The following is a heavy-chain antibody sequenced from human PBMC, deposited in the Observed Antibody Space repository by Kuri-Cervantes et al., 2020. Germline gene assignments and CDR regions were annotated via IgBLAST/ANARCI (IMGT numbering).Heavy chain of an antibody. CDR2: IYYSGST. Sequence: SETLSLTCTVSGGSVSSGSYYWSWIRQPPGKGLEWIGYIYYSGSTNYNPSLKSRVTISVDTSKNQFSLKLSSVTAADTAVYYCARNYYYDSSGYYYEVWWFDPWGQGTLVTVSS. D-gene: IGHD3-22*01. V-gene: IGHV4-61*01. CDR3: ARNYYYDSSGYYYEVWWFDP. J-gene: IGHJ5*02. CDR1: GGSVSSGSYY.